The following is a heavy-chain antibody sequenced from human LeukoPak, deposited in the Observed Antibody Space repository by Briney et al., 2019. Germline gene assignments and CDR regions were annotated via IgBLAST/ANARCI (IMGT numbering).Heavy chain of an antibody. Sequence: SETLSLTCAVYGGSFSGDYWSWIRQPPGKGLEWIGEINHSGSTNYNPSLKSRVTISVDTSKNQFSLKLSSVTAADTAVYYCARAGGYSYGPDYWGQGTLVTVSS. CDR1: GGSFSGDY. CDR3: ARAGGYSYGPDY. CDR2: INHSGST. V-gene: IGHV4-34*01. J-gene: IGHJ4*02. D-gene: IGHD5-18*01.